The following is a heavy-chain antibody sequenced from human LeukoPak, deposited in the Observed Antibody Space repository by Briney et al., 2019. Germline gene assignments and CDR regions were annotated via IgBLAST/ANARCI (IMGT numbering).Heavy chain of an antibody. D-gene: IGHD4-17*01. Sequence: GGSLRLSCAASGFTFSSYAMSWVRQAPGKGLEWVSAISGSGGSTYYADSVKGRFTISGDNSKNTLYLQMNSLRAEDTAVYYCAKGQATVTFAPCDYWGQGTLVTVSS. J-gene: IGHJ4*02. CDR3: AKGQATVTFAPCDY. CDR1: GFTFSSYA. V-gene: IGHV3-23*01. CDR2: ISGSGGST.